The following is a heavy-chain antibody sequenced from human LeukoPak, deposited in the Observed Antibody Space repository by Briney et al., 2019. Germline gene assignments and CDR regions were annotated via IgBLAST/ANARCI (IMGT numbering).Heavy chain of an antibody. CDR3: ARAAYCGGDCYYYFDY. CDR1: GFTVSSNY. V-gene: IGHV3-53*01. Sequence: PGGSLRLSCAASGFTVSSNYMSWVRQAPGKGLEWVSIIYSGGTTYYADSVKGRFTISRDNSRNTLYLQMNSLRAEDTAVYYCARAAYCGGDCYYYFDYWGQGTLVTVSS. CDR2: IYSGGTT. J-gene: IGHJ4*02. D-gene: IGHD2-21*02.